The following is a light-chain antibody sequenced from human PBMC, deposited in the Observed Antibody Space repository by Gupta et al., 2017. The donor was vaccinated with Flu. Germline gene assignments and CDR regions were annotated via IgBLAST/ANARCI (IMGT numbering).Light chain of an antibody. CDR3: QQYDSFPLT. CDR1: QGIRNY. J-gene: IGKJ4*01. CDR2: AAS. Sequence: PPSLSASIGDRVTITCRASQGIRNYLAWFQQKPGKAPESLIFAASSLQSGVPSRFSGSGSGTDFTLTISSLQPEDFATYYCQQYDSFPLTFGGGTKVEI. V-gene: IGKV1-16*01.